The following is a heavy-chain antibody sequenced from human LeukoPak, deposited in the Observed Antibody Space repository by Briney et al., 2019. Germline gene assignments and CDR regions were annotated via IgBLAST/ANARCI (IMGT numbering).Heavy chain of an antibody. CDR2: IGDSGSST. V-gene: IGHV3-23*01. CDR3: AKADQSRYRNALGFDP. CDR1: GFAFSTYA. Sequence: PGGSLRLSCAASGFAFSTYAMGWVRQAPGKGLEWVSFIGDSGSSTTSADSVKGRFTISRDNSKNALYLEMNSLRAEDTAVYFCAKADQSRYRNALGFDPWGQGTLVTVSS. J-gene: IGHJ5*02. D-gene: IGHD5-18*01.